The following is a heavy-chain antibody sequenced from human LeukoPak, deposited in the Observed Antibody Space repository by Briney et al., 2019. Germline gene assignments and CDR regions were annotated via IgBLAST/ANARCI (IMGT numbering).Heavy chain of an antibody. V-gene: IGHV4-61*02. CDR1: GGSMSSGSYY. CDR2: IYTSGST. J-gene: IGHJ5*02. Sequence: PSQTLSLTCTVSGGSMSSGSYYWNWIRQPAGKGLEWIGRIYTSGSTNYSPSLKSRVTISVDTSMNHFSLKLSSVTAADTAVYYCARVFDLWGQGTLVTVSS. CDR3: ARVFDL.